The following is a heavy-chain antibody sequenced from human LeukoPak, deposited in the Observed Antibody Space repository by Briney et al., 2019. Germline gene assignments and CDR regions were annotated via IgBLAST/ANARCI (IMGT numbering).Heavy chain of an antibody. J-gene: IGHJ2*01. D-gene: IGHD4-17*01. CDR3: ARGGTTVTTRYFDL. CDR1: GGSISSGGYS. CDR2: IYHSGST. Sequence: SETLPLTCAVSGGSISSGGYSWSWIRQPPGKGLEWIGYIYHSGSTYYNPSLKSRVTISVDRSKNQFSLKLSSVTAADTAVYYCARGGTTVTTRYFDLWGRGTLVTVSS. V-gene: IGHV4-30-2*01.